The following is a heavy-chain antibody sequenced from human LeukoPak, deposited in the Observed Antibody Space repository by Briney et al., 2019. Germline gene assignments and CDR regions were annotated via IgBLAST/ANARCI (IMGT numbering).Heavy chain of an antibody. D-gene: IGHD3-22*01. CDR2: INHSGST. J-gene: IGHJ4*02. CDR1: GGSISSYY. V-gene: IGHV4-34*01. Sequence: SETLSLTCTVSGGSISSYYWSWIRQPPGKGLEWIGEINHSGSTNYNPSLKSRVTISVDTSKNQFSLKLSSVTAADTAVYYCARAYYYDSSGYYLGLDYWGQGTLVTVSS. CDR3: ARAYYYDSSGYYLGLDY.